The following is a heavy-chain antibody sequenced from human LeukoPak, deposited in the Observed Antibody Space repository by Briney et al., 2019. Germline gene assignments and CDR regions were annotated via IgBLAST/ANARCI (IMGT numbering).Heavy chain of an antibody. CDR1: GFTFSNYA. Sequence: GSLRLSCAASGFTFSNYAMVWVRQPPGKGLEWIGSIYYSGSTYYNPSLKSRVTISVDTSKNQFSLKLSSVTAADTAVYYCATSTVVTPMWWGQGTLVTVSS. D-gene: IGHD4-23*01. CDR3: ATSTVVTPMW. J-gene: IGHJ4*02. V-gene: IGHV4-39*01. CDR2: IYYSGST.